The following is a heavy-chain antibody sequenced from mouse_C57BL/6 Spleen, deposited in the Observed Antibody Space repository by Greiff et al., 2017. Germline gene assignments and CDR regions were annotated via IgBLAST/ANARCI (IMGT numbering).Heavy chain of an antibody. Sequence: DVQLVESGEGLVKPGGSLKLSCAVSGFTFSSYAMSWVRQTPEKRLEWVAYISSGGDYIYYADTVKGRFTISRDNARNTLYLQMSSLKSEDTAMYYCTRDGYYFDYWGQGTTLTVSS. CDR1: GFTFSSYA. V-gene: IGHV5-9-1*02. J-gene: IGHJ2*01. CDR2: ISSGGDYI. CDR3: TRDGYYFDY. D-gene: IGHD2-3*01.